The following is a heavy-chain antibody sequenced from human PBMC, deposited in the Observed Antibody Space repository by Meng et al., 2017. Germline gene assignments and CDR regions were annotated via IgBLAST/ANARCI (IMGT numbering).Heavy chain of an antibody. Sequence: QVQLVGEGGGRVQSVRSLRLSCAASGFTFSSYSMHGVHQAPGKGLGWVTDISYDGSNKYYADSVKGRITISRNNSKDTLDLKMNSLSAEDTAGYYCAHFDYWGQGTLVTVSS. V-gene: IGHV3-30*17. CDR2: ISYDGSNK. CDR3: AHFDY. J-gene: IGHJ4*02. CDR1: GFTFSSYS.